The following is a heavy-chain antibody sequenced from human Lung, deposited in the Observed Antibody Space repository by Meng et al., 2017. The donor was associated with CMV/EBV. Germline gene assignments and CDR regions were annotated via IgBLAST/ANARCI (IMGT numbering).Heavy chain of an antibody. Sequence: SXAASGFTFSRYWMHWARQAPGKGLVWVSRINNDESRKTYADSVKGRFTISRDSAKNTLYLQMNSLRAEDTAVYYCARERFDYGDYGLDYWGQGTLVTVSS. V-gene: IGHV3-74*01. D-gene: IGHD4-17*01. CDR2: INNDESRK. CDR3: ARERFDYGDYGLDY. CDR1: GFTFSRYW. J-gene: IGHJ4*02.